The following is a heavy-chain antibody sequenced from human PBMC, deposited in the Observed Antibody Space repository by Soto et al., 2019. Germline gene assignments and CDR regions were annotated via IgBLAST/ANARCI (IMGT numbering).Heavy chain of an antibody. CDR2: ISTYNGNT. CDR1: GYTFNTYY. CDR3: ARNNSTYAAF. J-gene: IGHJ2*01. D-gene: IGHD6-13*01. V-gene: IGHV1-18*01. Sequence: ASVKVSCKTSGYTFNTYYISWLRQAPGQGLEWIGWISTYNGNTNYVPKFQGRITMTTDTSTSTAYMELRSLRSDDTALYFCARNNSTYAAFWG.